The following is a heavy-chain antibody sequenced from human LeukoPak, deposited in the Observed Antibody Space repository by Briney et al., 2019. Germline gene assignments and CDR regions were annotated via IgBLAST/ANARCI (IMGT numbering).Heavy chain of an antibody. Sequence: PGGSLRLSCSASTFALSSYEMNWVRQAPGKGLEWVSYISRSGSTIYYADSAKGRFTISRDNAEDSLFLQMNSLRAEDTAVYYCAREGSSYAPSAPFFFDFWGQGTLVTVSS. CDR2: ISRSGSTI. CDR3: AREGSSYAPSAPFFFDF. J-gene: IGHJ4*02. CDR1: TFALSSYE. V-gene: IGHV3-48*03. D-gene: IGHD3-10*01.